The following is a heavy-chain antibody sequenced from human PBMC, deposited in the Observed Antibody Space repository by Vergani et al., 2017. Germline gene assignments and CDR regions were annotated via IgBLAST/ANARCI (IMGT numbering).Heavy chain of an antibody. CDR2: ISWDGGST. J-gene: IGHJ3*01. CDR1: GFTFDDYT. D-gene: IGHD5-12*01. Sequence: EVQLVESGGVVVQPGGSLRLSCAASGFTFDDYTMHWVRQAPGKGLEWVSLISWDGGSTYYADSVKGRFTISSDNSKNSLYLKMNSLRFEDTAVYFCTKGSVYYHDSAGHGYDPYTGFDLWGQGTLVTVSS. CDR3: TKGSVYYHDSAGHGYDPYTGFDL. V-gene: IGHV3-43*01.